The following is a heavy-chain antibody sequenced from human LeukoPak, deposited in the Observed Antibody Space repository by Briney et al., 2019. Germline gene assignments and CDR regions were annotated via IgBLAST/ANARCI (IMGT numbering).Heavy chain of an antibody. Sequence: PGGSLRLSCAASGFTFSSYAMSWVRQAPGKGLEWVSAISGSGGSTYYADSVKGRFTISRDNSKNTLYLQMNSLRAEDTAVYYCARDITIFGVIINFDYWGRGTLVTVSS. CDR3: ARDITIFGVIINFDY. CDR1: GFTFSSYA. J-gene: IGHJ4*02. CDR2: ISGSGGST. V-gene: IGHV3-23*01. D-gene: IGHD3-3*01.